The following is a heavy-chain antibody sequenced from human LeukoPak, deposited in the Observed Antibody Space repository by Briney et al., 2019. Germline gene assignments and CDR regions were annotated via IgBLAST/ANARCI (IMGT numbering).Heavy chain of an antibody. CDR1: GGSISSSSYY. V-gene: IGHV4-39*01. CDR3: ARHSIVGQWLVPFDS. D-gene: IGHD6-19*01. Sequence: SETLSLTCTVSGGSISSSSYYWGWIRQPPGKGLEWIGSIYYSGSTYYNPSLKSRVTISVDTSKDQFSLKLSSVTAADTAVYYCARHSIVGQWLVPFDSWGQGTLVTVSS. J-gene: IGHJ4*02. CDR2: IYYSGST.